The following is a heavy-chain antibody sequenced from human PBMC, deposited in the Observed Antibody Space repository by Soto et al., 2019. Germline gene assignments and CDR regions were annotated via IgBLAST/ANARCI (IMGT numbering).Heavy chain of an antibody. CDR3: ARDRMLDGLDV. V-gene: IGHV4-61*01. Sequence: PSETLSLTCTVSGGSVSSGSFYWTWIRQPPGKGLEWIGYIYNSETTNYNPSLKRRVTMLVDTSKNQFSLILTSVTAADTAVYYCARDRMLDGLDVWGQGTTVTVS. CDR1: GGSVSSGSFY. D-gene: IGHD2-8*01. J-gene: IGHJ6*02. CDR2: IYNSETT.